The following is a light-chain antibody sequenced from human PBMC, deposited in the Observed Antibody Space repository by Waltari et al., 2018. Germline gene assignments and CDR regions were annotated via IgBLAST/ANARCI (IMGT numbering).Light chain of an antibody. CDR2: DAS. CDR1: QGVGRS. V-gene: IGKV3-20*01. Sequence: EIVLTQSPGTLSLSPGERSTLACRASQGVGRSLSWYQQKHGQAPRLLIYDASTRATGIPDRFSGGGSGTDFSLTISRLEPEDFAVYYCQMYVRLPATFGQGTKVEI. J-gene: IGKJ1*01. CDR3: QMYVRLPAT.